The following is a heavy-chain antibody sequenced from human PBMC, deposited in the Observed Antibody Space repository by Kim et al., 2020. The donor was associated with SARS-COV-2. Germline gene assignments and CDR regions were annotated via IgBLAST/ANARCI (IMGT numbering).Heavy chain of an antibody. CDR3: ARQKGSSNSVNS. CDR2: INADESRA. V-gene: IGHV3-74*03. Sequence: GGSLRLSCAASGFAFSNYWMHWVRQGPGQGLEWVSFINADESRATYADSVKGRFSISRDNVKSTVYLEMNSLRPEDTAVYYCARQKGSSNSVNSWGQGTLVTVSS. D-gene: IGHD4-4*01. J-gene: IGHJ4*02. CDR1: GFAFSNYW.